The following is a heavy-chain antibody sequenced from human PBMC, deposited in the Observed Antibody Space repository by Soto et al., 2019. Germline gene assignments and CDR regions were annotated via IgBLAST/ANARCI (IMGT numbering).Heavy chain of an antibody. CDR2: INQEGSER. CDR3: AVGRGFCISTSYPGSDYFDY. V-gene: IGHV3-7*01. D-gene: IGHD2-2*01. J-gene: IGHJ4*02. CDR1: GFTFSTYW. Sequence: PGGSLRLSCAASGFTFSTYWMSWVRQAPGKGLEWVANINQEGSERYYVDSVKGRFTISRDNAKNSLFLQLNSLRAGDTAVYYCAVGRGFCISTSYPGSDYFDYWGQGTLVTVSS.